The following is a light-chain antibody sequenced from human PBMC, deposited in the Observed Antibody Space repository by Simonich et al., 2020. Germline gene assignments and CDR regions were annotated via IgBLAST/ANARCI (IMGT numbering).Light chain of an antibody. V-gene: IGLV2-23*01. CDR1: SSDVGSYNL. CDR3: CSYAGSSTSVV. Sequence: QSALTQPASVSGSPGQSITISCTETSSDVGSYNLVSWYQQHPGKAPKLMIYEGSKRPSLVSNRFSGSKSGNTASLTISGLQAEDEADYYCCSYAGSSTSVVFGGGTKLTVL. CDR2: EGS. J-gene: IGLJ2*01.